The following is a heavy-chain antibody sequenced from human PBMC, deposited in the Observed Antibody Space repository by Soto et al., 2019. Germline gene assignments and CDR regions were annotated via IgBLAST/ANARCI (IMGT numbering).Heavy chain of an antibody. V-gene: IGHV1-18*01. Sequence: QKFQGRVTMTTDTSTSTAYMELRSLRSDDTAVYYCARTYSNIWNAAYFDYWGQGTLVTVSS. CDR3: ARTYSNIWNAAYFDY. D-gene: IGHD6-13*01. J-gene: IGHJ4*02.